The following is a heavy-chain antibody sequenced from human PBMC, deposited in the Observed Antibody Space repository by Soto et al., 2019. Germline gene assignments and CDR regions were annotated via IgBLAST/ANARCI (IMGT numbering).Heavy chain of an antibody. CDR1: GYTFTGYY. Sequence: VASVKVSCTASGYTFTGYYMHWVRQAPGQGLEWMGWINPNSGGTNYAQKFQGWVTMTRDTSISTAYMELSRLRSDDTAVYYCATSSPNYYDSSGLDYWGQGTLVTVSS. CDR2: INPNSGGT. D-gene: IGHD3-22*01. J-gene: IGHJ4*02. CDR3: ATSSPNYYDSSGLDY. V-gene: IGHV1-2*04.